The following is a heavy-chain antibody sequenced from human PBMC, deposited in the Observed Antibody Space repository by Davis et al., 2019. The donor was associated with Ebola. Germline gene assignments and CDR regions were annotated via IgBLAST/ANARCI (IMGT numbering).Heavy chain of an antibody. CDR2: INSDGSST. V-gene: IGHV3-74*01. D-gene: IGHD3-10*01. CDR1: GFTFDDYA. J-gene: IGHJ4*02. CDR3: ARDKYGFVLGY. Sequence: PGGSLRLSCAASGFTFDDYAMHWVRQAPGKGLVWVSRINSDGSSTSYADSVKGRFTISRDNAKNTLYLQMNSLRAEDTAVYHCARDKYGFVLGYWGQGTLVTVSS.